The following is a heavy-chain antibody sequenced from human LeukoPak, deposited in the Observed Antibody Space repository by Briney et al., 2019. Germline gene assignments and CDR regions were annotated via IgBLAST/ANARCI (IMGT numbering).Heavy chain of an antibody. CDR1: GFAFSSYW. CDR2: INPGGSST. J-gene: IGHJ4*02. D-gene: IGHD4-11*01. Sequence: PGGSLGLSCAASGFAFSSYWMHWVRQVPGKGLVWVSRINPGGSSTAYADSVKGRFTISRDNAKNTLYLQMNSLRAGDTAVYYCARSNQADDYWGQGTLVTVSS. CDR3: ARSNQADDY. V-gene: IGHV3-74*01.